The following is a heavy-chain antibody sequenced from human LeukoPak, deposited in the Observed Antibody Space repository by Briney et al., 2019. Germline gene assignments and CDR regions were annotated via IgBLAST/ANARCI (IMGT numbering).Heavy chain of an antibody. CDR3: ARSDTIFGVVTNAFDI. CDR1: GGTFSSYA. CDR2: IIPIFGTA. V-gene: IGHV1-69*13. J-gene: IGHJ3*02. Sequence: SVKVSCKASGGTFSSYAISWVRQAPGQGLEWVGGIIPIFGTANYAQKFQGRVTITADESTSTAYMELSSLRSEDTAVYYCARSDTIFGVVTNAFDIWGQGTMVTVSS. D-gene: IGHD3-3*01.